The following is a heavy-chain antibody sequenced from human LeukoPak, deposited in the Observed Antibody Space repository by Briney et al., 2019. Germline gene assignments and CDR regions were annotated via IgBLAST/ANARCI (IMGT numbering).Heavy chain of an antibody. CDR1: GGSISSYYW. D-gene: IGHD6-13*01. CDR2: IYWDDDK. CDR3: AHTSAAAGNNDY. V-gene: IGHV2-5*08. Sequence: TLSLTCTVSGGSISSYYWSWIRQPPGKALEWLALIYWDDDKRYSPSLKSRLTITKDTSKNQVVLTMTNMDPVDTATYYCAHTSAAAGNNDYWGQGTLVTVSS. J-gene: IGHJ4*02.